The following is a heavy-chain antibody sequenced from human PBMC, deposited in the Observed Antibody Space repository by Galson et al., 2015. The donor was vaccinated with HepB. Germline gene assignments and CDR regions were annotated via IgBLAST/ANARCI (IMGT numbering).Heavy chain of an antibody. J-gene: IGHJ6*03. V-gene: IGHV1-69*13. CDR2: IIPIFGTA. D-gene: IGHD5-18*01. Sequence: SVKVSCKASGGTFSSYAISWVRQAPGQGLEWMGGIIPIFGTANYAQKFQGRVTITADESTSTAYMELSSLRSENTAVYYCARSLDGYSYGLYYYYYMDVWGKGTTVTVSS. CDR3: ARSLDGYSYGLYYYYYMDV. CDR1: GGTFSSYA.